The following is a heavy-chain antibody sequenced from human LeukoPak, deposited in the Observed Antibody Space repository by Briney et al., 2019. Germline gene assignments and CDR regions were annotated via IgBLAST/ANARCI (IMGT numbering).Heavy chain of an antibody. CDR2: IYPSDSYT. CDR3: AIMVRGVIYNWFDP. J-gene: IGHJ5*02. D-gene: IGHD3-10*01. Sequence: GESLKISCKGSGYNFTSYLISWVRQMSGKGPEGMGRIYPSDSYTNYSPSFQGHAPISTDQPISTASLQWSGLKASDSAMYYCAIMVRGVIYNWFDPWGQGTLVTVSS. CDR1: GYNFTSYL. V-gene: IGHV5-10-1*01.